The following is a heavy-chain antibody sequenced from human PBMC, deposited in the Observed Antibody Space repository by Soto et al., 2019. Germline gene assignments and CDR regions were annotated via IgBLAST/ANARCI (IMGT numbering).Heavy chain of an antibody. CDR1: GYTFTGYY. CDR2: INPNSGGT. J-gene: IGHJ6*03. Sequence: QVQLVQSGAEVKKPGASVKVSCKASGYTFTGYYMHWVRQAPGQGLEWMGWINPNSGGTNYAQKFQGWVTMTRDTSISTAYMELSRLRSDDTAVYYCARGAVADVFYYYYYMDVWGKGTTVTVSS. D-gene: IGHD6-19*01. CDR3: ARGAVADVFYYYYYMDV. V-gene: IGHV1-2*04.